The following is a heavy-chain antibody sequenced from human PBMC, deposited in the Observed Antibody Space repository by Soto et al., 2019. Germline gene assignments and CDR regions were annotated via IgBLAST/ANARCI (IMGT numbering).Heavy chain of an antibody. V-gene: IGHV3-48*01. D-gene: IGHD2-15*01. CDR3: AREGVFKASGGSCSGSAYW. Sequence: GKGLEWVSYISSSSSTIYYADSVKGRFTISRDNAKNSLYLQMNSLRAEDTAVYYCAREGVFKASGGSCSGSAYW. CDR2: ISSSSSTI. J-gene: IGHJ2*01.